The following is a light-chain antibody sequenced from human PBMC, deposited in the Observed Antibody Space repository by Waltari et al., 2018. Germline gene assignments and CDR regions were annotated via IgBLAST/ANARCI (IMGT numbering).Light chain of an antibody. J-gene: IGLJ3*02. CDR3: QSADISSSYRV. V-gene: IGLV3-25*03. Sequence: SHDLTQPPSVSVSPGQTARITCSGDAFPKQYAYWFQKKPGQAPVLVIYKDTERPSGIPERFSGSSSGTTVTLTISGVQADDEADYYCQSADISSSYRVFGGGTKLSVL. CDR1: AFPKQY. CDR2: KDT.